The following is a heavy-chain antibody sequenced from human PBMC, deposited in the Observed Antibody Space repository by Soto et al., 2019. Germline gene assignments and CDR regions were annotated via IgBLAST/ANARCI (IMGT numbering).Heavy chain of an antibody. CDR3: ARDLFSSGYYYYFDY. J-gene: IGHJ4*02. D-gene: IGHD3-22*01. V-gene: IGHV4-30-4*01. CDR2: IYYSGST. Sequence: SETLSLTCTVSGGSISSGDYYWSWIRQPLGKGLEWIGYIYYSGSTYYNPSLKSRVTISVDTSKNQFSLKLSSVTAADTAVYYCARDLFSSGYYYYFDYWGQGTLVTVSS. CDR1: GGSISSGDYY.